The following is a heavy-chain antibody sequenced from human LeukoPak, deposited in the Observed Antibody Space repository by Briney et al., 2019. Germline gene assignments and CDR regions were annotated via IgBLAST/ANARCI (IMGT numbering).Heavy chain of an antibody. CDR2: ISGNNDNP. Sequence: ASVKVSCKASGYTFSNFGISWVRQAPGQGLEWMGWISGNNDNPNYGQKFQGRFTVTSDSSTRTAYMELKRLRSDDTAVYYCARDGTSTDDYWGQGTLVTVSS. J-gene: IGHJ4*02. CDR1: GYTFSNFG. V-gene: IGHV1-18*01. D-gene: IGHD2-2*01. CDR3: ARDGTSTDDY.